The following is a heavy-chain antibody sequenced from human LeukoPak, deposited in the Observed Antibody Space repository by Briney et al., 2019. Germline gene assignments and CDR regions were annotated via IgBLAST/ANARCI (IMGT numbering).Heavy chain of an antibody. CDR1: GFTFSSYG. J-gene: IGHJ3*02. D-gene: IGHD4-23*01. CDR3: AKPTTVVVDAFDI. Sequence: GGSLRLSCAASGFTFSSYGMHWVRQAPGKGLEWVAVISYDGSNKYYADSVKGRFTISRDNSKNTLYLQMNSLRAEDTAAYYCAKPTTVVVDAFDIWGQGTMVTVSS. V-gene: IGHV3-30*18. CDR2: ISYDGSNK.